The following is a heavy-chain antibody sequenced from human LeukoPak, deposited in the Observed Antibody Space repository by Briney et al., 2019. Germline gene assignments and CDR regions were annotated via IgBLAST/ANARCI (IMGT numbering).Heavy chain of an antibody. D-gene: IGHD6-13*01. CDR3: AKGFGYSSSWYEGSIYFDY. CDR1: GFTFSSYG. V-gene: IGHV3-30*02. J-gene: IGHJ4*02. Sequence: GGSLRLSRAASGFTFSSYGMHWVRQAPGKGLEWVAFIRNDGGNKYYADSVKGRFTISRDNSKNTLYVQMNSLRTEDTAVYYCAKGFGYSSSWYEGSIYFDYWGQGTLVTVSS. CDR2: IRNDGGNK.